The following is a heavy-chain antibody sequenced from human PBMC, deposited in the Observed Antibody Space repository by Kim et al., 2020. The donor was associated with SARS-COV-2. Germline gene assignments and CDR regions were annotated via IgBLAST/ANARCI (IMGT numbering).Heavy chain of an antibody. Sequence: GITNYNPSLKSRVTISVDTSKNQFSLKLSSVTAADTAVYYCARLRTFDIWGQGTMVTVSS. CDR3: ARLRTFDI. J-gene: IGHJ3*02. V-gene: IGHV4-59*08. CDR2: GIT.